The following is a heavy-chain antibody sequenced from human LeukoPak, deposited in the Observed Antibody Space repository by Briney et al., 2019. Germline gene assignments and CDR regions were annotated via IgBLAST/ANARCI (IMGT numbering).Heavy chain of an antibody. Sequence: GGSLRLSCAASGFTFSSYGMSWVRQAPGKGLEWVSAISGSGGSTYYADSVKGRFTISRDNSKNTLYLQMNSLRAEDTAVYYCAKDIIGGCSSTSCSIPSQEPWGQGTLVTVSS. D-gene: IGHD2-2*01. V-gene: IGHV3-23*01. CDR2: ISGSGGST. J-gene: IGHJ4*02. CDR1: GFTFSSYG. CDR3: AKDIIGGCSSTSCSIPSQEP.